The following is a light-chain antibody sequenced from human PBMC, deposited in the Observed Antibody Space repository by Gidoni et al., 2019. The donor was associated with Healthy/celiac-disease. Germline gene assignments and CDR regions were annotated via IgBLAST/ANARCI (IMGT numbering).Light chain of an antibody. CDR1: QSVSSY. CDR3: QQRSNWPPLYT. CDR2: DAS. V-gene: IGKV3-11*01. J-gene: IGKJ2*01. Sequence: EIVLTQSPATLSLSPGERATLSCRASQSVSSYLAWYQQKPGQAPRLLIYDASNRATGIQARFSGSGSGTDFTLTISSLEPEDFAVYYCQQRSNWPPLYTFGQXTKLEIK.